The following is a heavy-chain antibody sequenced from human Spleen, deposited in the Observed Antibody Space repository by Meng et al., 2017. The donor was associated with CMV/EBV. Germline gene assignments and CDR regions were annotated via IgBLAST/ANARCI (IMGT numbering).Heavy chain of an antibody. V-gene: IGHV4-39*01. CDR3: TRQVPAAISETVDD. CDR2: IYYSGNT. J-gene: IGHJ6*02. Sequence: SETLSLTCTVSGGSISSNGFYWGWIRQSPGKGLEWIGSIYYSGNTYYNPSLKSRVTMSVNMSKNQFSLKLTSVTAADTAIYYCTRQVPAAISETVDDWGQGTMVTVSS. CDR1: GGSISSNGFY. D-gene: IGHD2-2*02.